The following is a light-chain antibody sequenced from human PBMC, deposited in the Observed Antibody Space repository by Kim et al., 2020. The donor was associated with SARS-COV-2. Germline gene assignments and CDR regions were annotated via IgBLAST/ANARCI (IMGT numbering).Light chain of an antibody. CDR1: SSNIGSDY. CDR3: GTWDSSLSAVV. Sequence: GQKVTISCSGSSSNIGSDYVSWYQQLPGTAPKLLIYDNSKRPSGIPDRFSGSKSGTSATLGITGLQTGDEADYYCGTWDSSLSAVVFGGGTQLTVL. J-gene: IGLJ2*01. CDR2: DNS. V-gene: IGLV1-51*01.